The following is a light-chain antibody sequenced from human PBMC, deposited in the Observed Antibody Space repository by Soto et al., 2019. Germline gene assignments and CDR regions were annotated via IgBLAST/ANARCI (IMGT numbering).Light chain of an antibody. CDR2: AAS. Sequence: DIQMTQSPSSLSASVGDRVTVTYRASQGISNYLAWYQQKPGKVPKLLIYAASTLQSGVPSRFSGSGSGTDFNLTINSLQPEDFATYYCQQDLRPPLTFGPGTKVDIK. J-gene: IGKJ3*01. V-gene: IGKV1-27*01. CDR1: QGISNY. CDR3: QQDLRPPLT.